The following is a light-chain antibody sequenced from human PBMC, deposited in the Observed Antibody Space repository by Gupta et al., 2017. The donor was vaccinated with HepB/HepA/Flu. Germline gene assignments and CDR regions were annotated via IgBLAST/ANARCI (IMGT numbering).Light chain of an antibody. Sequence: DIQMTQSPSTLSASVGDRVTITCRASQSINNWLAWYQQKPGRAPKLLIYKASSLESGVPSRFSGSGSGTEFTLTISSLQPADFATYYCQQYNTYPWTFGQGTKVEI. CDR1: QSINNW. J-gene: IGKJ1*01. CDR2: KAS. V-gene: IGKV1-5*03. CDR3: QQYNTYPWT.